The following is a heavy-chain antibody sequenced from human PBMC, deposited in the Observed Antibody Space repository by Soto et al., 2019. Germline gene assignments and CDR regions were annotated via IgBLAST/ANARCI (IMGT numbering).Heavy chain of an antibody. J-gene: IGHJ4*02. CDR2: INGGNGNT. D-gene: IGHD4-4*01. CDR3: ARELQGLYYFDY. Sequence: QVQVLQSGAEVKKPGASVKVSCKASEYTSTSYTMHWVRQAPGQRLEWMGWINGGNGNTKYSQKFQGRVTITRDTSASTAYMELSSLRSDDTAVYYCARELQGLYYFDYWGQGTLVTVSS. V-gene: IGHV1-3*01. CDR1: EYTSTSYT.